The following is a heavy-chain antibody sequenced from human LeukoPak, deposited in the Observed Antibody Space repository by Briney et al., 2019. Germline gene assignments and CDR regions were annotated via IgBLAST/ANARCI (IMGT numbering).Heavy chain of an antibody. V-gene: IGHV1-8*03. D-gene: IGHD6-25*01. CDR2: MNPNNGDS. Sequence: ASAKVSCKASGYTFTNYHINWVRQATGQGLEWMGWMNPNNGDSGYAQKFQGRVTITRDTSISTPYMELRSLRSDDTAVYFCARTTSFTASGYDYWGQGTLVTVSS. CDR1: GYTFTNYH. J-gene: IGHJ4*02. CDR3: ARTTSFTASGYDY.